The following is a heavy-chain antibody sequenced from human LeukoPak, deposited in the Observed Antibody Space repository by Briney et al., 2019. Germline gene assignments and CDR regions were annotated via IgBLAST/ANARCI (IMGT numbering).Heavy chain of an antibody. CDR2: ISGSGSST. V-gene: IGHV3-23*01. D-gene: IGHD2-2*01. Sequence: PGGSLRLSCAASGFTFSSYAVSWVRQAPGKGLEWVSAISGSGSSTYYADSVEGRFTISRDNSKNTLYLQMNSLRAEDTAVYYCAKVDCSRTSCYAGNYYYGMDVWGQGTTVTVSS. CDR1: GFTFSSYA. J-gene: IGHJ6*02. CDR3: AKVDCSRTSCYAGNYYYGMDV.